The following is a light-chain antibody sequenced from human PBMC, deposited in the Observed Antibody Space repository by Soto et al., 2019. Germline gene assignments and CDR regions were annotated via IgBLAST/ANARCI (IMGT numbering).Light chain of an antibody. CDR3: QQGDSLSYT. CDR1: QSISSSY. Sequence: EIVLTQSPGTLSLSPGERATLSCRASQSISSSYLAWYQQKPGQDPSLLISRASTRATGIPGTFRGSGSGIVFTLTISRLEAEDFAVYYCQQGDSLSYTFGQGTKLQIK. V-gene: IGKV3-20*01. J-gene: IGKJ2*01. CDR2: RAS.